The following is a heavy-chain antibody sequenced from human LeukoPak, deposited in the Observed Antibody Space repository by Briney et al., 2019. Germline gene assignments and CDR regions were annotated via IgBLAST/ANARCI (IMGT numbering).Heavy chain of an antibody. CDR3: ARAEDLSSWYIPSFFDY. V-gene: IGHV1-46*01. CDR2: INPSTGST. J-gene: IGHJ4*02. D-gene: IGHD6-13*01. Sequence: ASVKVSCKASGYTFTSYAMNWVRQAPGPGLEWMGIINPSTGSTRYAQKFQGRVTMTRDMSTSTVYMELSSLRSEDTAVYYCARAEDLSSWYIPSFFDYWGQGTLVTVSS. CDR1: GYTFTSYA.